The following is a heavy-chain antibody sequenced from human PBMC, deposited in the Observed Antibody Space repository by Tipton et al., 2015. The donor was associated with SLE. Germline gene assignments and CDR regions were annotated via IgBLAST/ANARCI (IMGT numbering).Heavy chain of an antibody. CDR3: ARDLMTGGSHYYHYGMDV. Sequence: TLSLTCTVSGASISSYYWSWIRQPPGKGLEWIGYIYYSGSTSHNPSLKSRVTISVDTSKNQFSLKLSSVTAADAAVYYCARDLMTGGSHYYHYGMDVWGQGTTVTVSS. V-gene: IGHV4-59*12. J-gene: IGHJ6*02. CDR1: GASISSYY. D-gene: IGHD1-26*01. CDR2: IYYSGST.